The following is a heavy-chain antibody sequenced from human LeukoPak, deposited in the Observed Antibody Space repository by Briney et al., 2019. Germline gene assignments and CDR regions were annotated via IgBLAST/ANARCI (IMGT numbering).Heavy chain of an antibody. V-gene: IGHV3-43*02. CDR2: ISGDGGST. J-gene: IGHJ4*02. D-gene: IGHD3-22*01. CDR3: AKDRYYDSSGYYSPGD. CDR1: GFTFDDYA. Sequence: PGGSLRLSCAASGFTFDDYAMHWVRQAPGKGLKWVSLISGDGGSTYYADSVKGRFTISRDNSKNSLYLQMNSLRTEDTALYYCAKDRYYDSSGYYSPGDWGQGTLVTVSS.